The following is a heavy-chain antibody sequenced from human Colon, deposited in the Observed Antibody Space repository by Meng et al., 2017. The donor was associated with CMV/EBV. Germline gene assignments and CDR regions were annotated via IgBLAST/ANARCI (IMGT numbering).Heavy chain of an antibody. CDR1: GDTSSPYT. D-gene: IGHD1-26*01. CDR3: VRDLGSADI. CDR2: IRPTLGIS. V-gene: IGHV1-69*04. Sequence: SVKVSCKAFGDTSSPYTINWVRLAPGQGLEWMGRIRPTLGISSDTQKFHDRVTISADKSTSTTYLELGSLRPDDTAMYYCVRDLGSADIRGQGTLVTVSS. J-gene: IGHJ4*02.